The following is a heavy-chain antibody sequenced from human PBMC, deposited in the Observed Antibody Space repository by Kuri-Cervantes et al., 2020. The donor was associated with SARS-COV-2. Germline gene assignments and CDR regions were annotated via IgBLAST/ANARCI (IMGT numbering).Heavy chain of an antibody. Sequence: ASVKVSCKASGYTFTGYYMHWVRQAPGQGLEWMGWINPNGGGTNYAQKFQGRVTMTRDTSISTAYMELSRLRSDDTAVYYCARVGFGDYEIDYWGQGTLVTVSS. D-gene: IGHD4-17*01. CDR3: ARVGFGDYEIDY. J-gene: IGHJ4*02. CDR2: INPNGGGT. CDR1: GYTFTGYY. V-gene: IGHV1-2*02.